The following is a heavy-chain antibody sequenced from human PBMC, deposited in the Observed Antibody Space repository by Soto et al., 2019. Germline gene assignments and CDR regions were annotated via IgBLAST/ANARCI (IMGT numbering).Heavy chain of an antibody. D-gene: IGHD3-22*01. CDR1: GASISGSYW. Sequence: QVQLQESGPGLVKPSGTLSLTCAVSGASISGSYWWSWVRQPPGKVLEWIGEISQSGSTNYKPSLKSRVTISADKSKNQFSLKLTSVTAADTAVYYCAREDYDSSTYHPPHVDLWGRGTLVTVSS. CDR2: ISQSGST. V-gene: IGHV4-4*02. CDR3: AREDYDSSTYHPPHVDL. J-gene: IGHJ2*01.